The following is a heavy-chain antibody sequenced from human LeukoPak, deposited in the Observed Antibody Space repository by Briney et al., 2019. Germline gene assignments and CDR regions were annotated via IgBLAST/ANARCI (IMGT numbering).Heavy chain of an antibody. V-gene: IGHV4-30-2*01. Sequence: SETLSLTCAVSGGSISSGGYSWSWIRQPPGKGLEWIGYIYHSGSTYYNPSLKSRVTISVDRSKNQFSLKLSSVTAADTAVYYCARYPLGVYWGQGTLVTVSS. CDR1: GGSISSGGYS. J-gene: IGHJ4*02. CDR2: IYHSGST. CDR3: ARYPLGVY.